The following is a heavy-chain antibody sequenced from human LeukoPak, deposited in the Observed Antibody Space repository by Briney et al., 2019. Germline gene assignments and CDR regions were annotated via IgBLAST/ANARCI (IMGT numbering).Heavy chain of an antibody. V-gene: IGHV1-24*01. CDR2: FYPEDGET. Sequence: GASVKVSCKVSGYTLTALSMHWVRQAPVKGLEWMGSFYPEDGETIYAQKFQGRVTMTEDTSTDTAFMELNSVRSEDTAIYYCAVGSISFGDYWGQGTLVTVSS. CDR1: GYTLTALS. J-gene: IGHJ4*02. CDR3: AVGSISFGDY. D-gene: IGHD3-16*01.